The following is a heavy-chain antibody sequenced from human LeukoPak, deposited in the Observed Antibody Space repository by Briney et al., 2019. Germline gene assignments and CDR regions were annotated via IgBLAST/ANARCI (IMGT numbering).Heavy chain of an antibody. CDR2: ISGTGRTI. Sequence: GGSLRLSCAVSGFTFSDYYMTWIRQALGKGLEWVSYISGTGRTIYYADSVKGRFTISRDNAKNSLYLQMNSLRDEDTTVYFCARIIATRPHYYYYMDVWGKGTTVTVSS. D-gene: IGHD6-6*01. CDR3: ARIIATRPHYYYYMDV. CDR1: GFTFSDYY. V-gene: IGHV3-11*04. J-gene: IGHJ6*03.